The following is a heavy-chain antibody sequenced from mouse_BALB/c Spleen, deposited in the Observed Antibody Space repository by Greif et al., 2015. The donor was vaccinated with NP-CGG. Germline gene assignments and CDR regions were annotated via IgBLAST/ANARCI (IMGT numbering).Heavy chain of an antibody. V-gene: IGHV14-3*02. CDR2: IDPANGNT. CDR3: ARSIPTTGTWFAY. CDR1: GFNIKDTY. J-gene: IGHJ3*01. Sequence: EVQLQQSGAELVKPGASVKLSCTASGFNIKDTYMHWVKQRPEQGLEWIGRIDPANGNTKYDPKFQGKATITADTSSNTAYLQLSSLTSEDTAVYYCARSIPTTGTWFAYWGQGTLVTVSA. D-gene: IGHD4-1*02.